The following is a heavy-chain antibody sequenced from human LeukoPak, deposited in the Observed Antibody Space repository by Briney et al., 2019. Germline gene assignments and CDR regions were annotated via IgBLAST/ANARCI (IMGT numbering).Heavy chain of an antibody. Sequence: RPGGSLRLSCAASGFTFDDYGMTWVRQAPGKGLEWVSGINWNGGSIGYADSVRGRFTISRDNAKNSLYLQMNSLRAEDTALYYCARRDILVVPAAIFGAFDIWGQGTMVTVSS. CDR2: INWNGGSI. CDR3: ARRDILVVPAAIFGAFDI. CDR1: GFTFDDYG. D-gene: IGHD2-2*02. V-gene: IGHV3-20*04. J-gene: IGHJ3*02.